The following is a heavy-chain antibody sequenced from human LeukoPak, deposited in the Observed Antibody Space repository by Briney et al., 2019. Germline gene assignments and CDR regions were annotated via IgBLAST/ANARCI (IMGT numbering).Heavy chain of an antibody. V-gene: IGHV3-21*01. D-gene: IGHD2-15*01. CDR2: ITPGGSNM. Sequence: AGGSLRLSSAASGFTFSTSNMNWVRQTPEKGLEWVSTITPGGSNMYYHDSVKGRFTISRDNAKNLLFLQMNSLRAEDTAVYYCARAPVRLLVDYWGQGTLVTVSS. CDR1: GFTFSTSN. J-gene: IGHJ4*02. CDR3: ARAPVRLLVDY.